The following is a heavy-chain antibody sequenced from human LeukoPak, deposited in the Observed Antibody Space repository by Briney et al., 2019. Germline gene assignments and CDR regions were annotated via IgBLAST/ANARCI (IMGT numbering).Heavy chain of an antibody. D-gene: IGHD5-12*01. CDR2: ISYSTSTM. Sequence: GGSLRLSCAASGFTFSSYFMNWVRQAPGKGLEWVSYISYSTSTMYYADSVKGRFTISRDNAKNSLYLQMNSLRAEDTAVYYCARAGNHRNSGYDYWGQGTLVTVSS. J-gene: IGHJ4*02. V-gene: IGHV3-48*04. CDR1: GFTFSSYF. CDR3: ARAGNHRNSGYDY.